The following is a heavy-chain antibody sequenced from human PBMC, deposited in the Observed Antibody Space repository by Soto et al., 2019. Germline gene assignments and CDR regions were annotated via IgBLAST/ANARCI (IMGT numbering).Heavy chain of an antibody. Sequence: QVQLVQSGAEVKKPGASVKVSCKASGYTFTSYYMHWVRQAPGQGLEWMGIINPSGGSTSYAQKFQGRVTMTRDTSTSTVYMELSSLRSEDTAVYYCARAGSGWYGTYYFDYWGQGTLVTVSS. V-gene: IGHV1-46*01. J-gene: IGHJ4*02. D-gene: IGHD6-19*01. CDR1: GYTFTSYY. CDR2: INPSGGST. CDR3: ARAGSGWYGTYYFDY.